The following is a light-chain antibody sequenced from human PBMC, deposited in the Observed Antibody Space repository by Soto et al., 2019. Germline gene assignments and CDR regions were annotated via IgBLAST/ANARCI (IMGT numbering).Light chain of an antibody. CDR1: QMVKRR. V-gene: IGKV3-15*01. Sequence: EKVMTQSPATLSVSPGERATLPCRAGQMVKRRLAWYQQKPGQAPRLLIYDAFTRATGIPARFSGSASGTEFTLTISSLQSEDFAVYYCQQYDEWPLTFGGGTKVEIK. J-gene: IGKJ4*01. CDR3: QQYDEWPLT. CDR2: DAF.